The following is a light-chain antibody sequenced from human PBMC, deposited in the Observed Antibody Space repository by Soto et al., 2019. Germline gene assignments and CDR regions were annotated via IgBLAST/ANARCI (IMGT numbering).Light chain of an antibody. CDR2: SAS. Sequence: DIQMTQSPSSLSASVGDRVTITCRTSQPISDYLNWYQQKPGEVPKPLIYSASSLHSGVPSRFTGSGSETDFTLTIRSLQPEDFATYYCQHGYVAPYNFGQGTKVDIK. J-gene: IGKJ2*01. V-gene: IGKV1-39*01. CDR3: QHGYVAPYN. CDR1: QPISDY.